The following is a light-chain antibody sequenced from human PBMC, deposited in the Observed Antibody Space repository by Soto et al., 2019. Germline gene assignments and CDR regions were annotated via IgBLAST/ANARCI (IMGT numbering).Light chain of an antibody. Sequence: EIVLTQSPGTLSLSPGEIATLSCRASQSLSNNIYLAWYQQKPGQAPRLLVYGVSSRATDVPDRFSGSGSGTDFTLTISRLEPEDFAVYYCQQYTDSRTFGQGTKVDIK. CDR2: GVS. V-gene: IGKV3-20*01. CDR1: QSLSNNIY. CDR3: QQYTDSRT. J-gene: IGKJ1*01.